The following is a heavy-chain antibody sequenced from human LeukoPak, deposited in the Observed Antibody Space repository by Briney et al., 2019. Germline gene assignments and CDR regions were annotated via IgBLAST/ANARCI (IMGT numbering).Heavy chain of an antibody. J-gene: IGHJ4*02. Sequence: GASVKVSCKASGYTFTSYYMHWVRQAPGHGLEWMGRINPNSGDRNYAQNFQGRVTMTRDTSISTAYMELSSLRSDDTAVYYCAKSDAHESWGQGTLVTVSA. CDR3: AKSDAHES. CDR2: INPNSGDR. CDR1: GYTFTSYY. V-gene: IGHV1-2*06.